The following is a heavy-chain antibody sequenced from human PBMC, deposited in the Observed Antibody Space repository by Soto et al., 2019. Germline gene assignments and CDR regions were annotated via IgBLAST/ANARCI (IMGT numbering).Heavy chain of an antibody. CDR3: ARNGRPSGRRTVVTPGYYYYYGMDV. J-gene: IGHJ6*02. Sequence: GGSLRLSCAASGFTFSSYGMHWVRQAPGKGLEWVAVIWYDGSNKYYADSVKGRFTISRDNSKNTLYLQMNSLRAEDTAVYYCARNGRPSGRRTVVTPGYYYYYGMDVWGQGTTVTVSS. CDR1: GFTFSSYG. D-gene: IGHD2-15*01. CDR2: IWYDGSNK. V-gene: IGHV3-33*01.